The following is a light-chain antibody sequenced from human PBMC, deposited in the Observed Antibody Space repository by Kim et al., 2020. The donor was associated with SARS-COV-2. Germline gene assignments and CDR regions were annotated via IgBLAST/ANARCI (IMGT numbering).Light chain of an antibody. V-gene: IGKV1-5*01. Sequence: ASVGDRVTITCRASQSISSWLAWYQQKPGKAPKLLIYDASSLESGVPSRFSGSGSGTEFTLTISSLQPDDFATYYCQQYNSYAATFGQGTKVDIK. CDR1: QSISSW. J-gene: IGKJ1*01. CDR3: QQYNSYAAT. CDR2: DAS.